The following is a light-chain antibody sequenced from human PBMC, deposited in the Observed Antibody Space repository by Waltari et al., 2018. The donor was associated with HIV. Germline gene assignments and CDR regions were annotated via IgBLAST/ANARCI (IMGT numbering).Light chain of an antibody. CDR2: TAS. J-gene: IGKJ3*01. CDR3: QQSYNYPLT. Sequence: DIQMTQSPSSLSASVGDRVTISCRTSQSISTSLHWYQQKRGKAPELLIHTASTLQTGTDFTLTISSLQVEDFATYYCQQSYNYPLTFGPGTKVDIK. V-gene: IGKV1-39*01. CDR1: QSISTS.